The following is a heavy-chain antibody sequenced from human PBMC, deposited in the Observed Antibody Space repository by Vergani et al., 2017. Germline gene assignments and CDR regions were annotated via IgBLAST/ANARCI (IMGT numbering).Heavy chain of an antibody. Sequence: LEESGGGSVKAGGSLRLSCAASGFKFSDHYMSWIRQAPGKGLEWVSHISPGASTVSYTDSVTGRFTVSRDNANNSLTLDMTTLRVEDTAVYYCAKNPGISTTRHYYAMDVWGQGTTFTVSS. CDR3: AKNPGISTTRHYYAMDV. J-gene: IGHJ6*02. V-gene: IGHV3-11*04. D-gene: IGHD1-1*01. CDR2: ISPGASTV. CDR1: GFKFSDHY.